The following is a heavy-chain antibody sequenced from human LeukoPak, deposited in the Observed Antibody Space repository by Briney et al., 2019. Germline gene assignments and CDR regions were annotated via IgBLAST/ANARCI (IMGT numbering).Heavy chain of an antibody. D-gene: IGHD6-19*01. J-gene: IGHJ4*02. CDR3: AKDRGQWLVRGENYFDY. CDR2: ISGSGGST. V-gene: IGHV3-23*01. CDR1: GFTFSSYG. Sequence: GGSLRLSCAASGFTFSSYGMSWVRQAPGKGLEWVSAISGSGGSTYYADSVKGRFTISRDNSKNTLYLQMNSLRAEDTAVYYCAKDRGQWLVRGENYFDYWGQGTLVTVSS.